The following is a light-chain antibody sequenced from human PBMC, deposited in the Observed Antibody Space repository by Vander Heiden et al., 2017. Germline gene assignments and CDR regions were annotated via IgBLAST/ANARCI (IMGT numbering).Light chain of an antibody. CDR1: SPNMGAGYD. V-gene: IGLV1-40*01. Sequence: QSVLTQPPYVSGAPGQRVTISCTGSSPNMGAGYDVTGYQQLRGTAPHLLVYGTRDRLSGVPDRFSGSKSGTSASLATPWLQAEDAADYYCQSYDSSPSGWVFGGGTKLTVL. CDR2: GTR. CDR3: QSYDSSPSGWV. J-gene: IGLJ3*02.